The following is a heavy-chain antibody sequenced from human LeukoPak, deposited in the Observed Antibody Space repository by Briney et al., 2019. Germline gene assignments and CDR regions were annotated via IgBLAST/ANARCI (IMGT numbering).Heavy chain of an antibody. CDR2: IYPGDSDT. D-gene: IGHD2-2*01. CDR3: ARQSPYCSSTSCYFDY. CDR1: GYSFTSYR. V-gene: IGHV5-51*01. J-gene: IGHJ4*02. Sequence: GESLKISCKGSGYSFTSYRIGWVRQMPGKGLEWMGIIYPGDSDTRYSPSFQGQVTISADKSISTAYLQWSSLKASDTAMYYCARQSPYCSSTSCYFDYWGQGTLVTVSS.